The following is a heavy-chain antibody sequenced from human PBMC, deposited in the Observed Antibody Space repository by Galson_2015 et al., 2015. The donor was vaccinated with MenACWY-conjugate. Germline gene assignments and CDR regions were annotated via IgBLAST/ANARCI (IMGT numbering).Heavy chain of an antibody. V-gene: IGHV3-23*01. CDR2: ISGSGDST. D-gene: IGHD3-10*01. J-gene: IGHJ4*02. CDR3: AQDRALYYFGSGSSIFDY. Sequence: RLSCAASGFTFSSYAMNWVRQAPGKGPEWVSAISGSGDSTYYADSVKGRFTISRDNSKNTLYLLMISLGAEDTAVYYCAQDRALYYFGSGSSIFDYWGQGTLVTVSS. CDR1: GFTFSSYA.